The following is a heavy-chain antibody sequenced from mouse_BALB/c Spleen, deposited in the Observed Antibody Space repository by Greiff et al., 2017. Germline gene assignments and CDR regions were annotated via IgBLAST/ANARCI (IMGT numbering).Heavy chain of an antibody. CDR2: ISSGGSYT. CDR3: ARSTTVVAHDY. Sequence: DVQLVESGGDLVKPGGSLKLSCAASGFTFSSYGMSWVRQTPDKRLEWVATISSGGSYTYYPDSVKGRFTISRDNAKNTLYLQMSSLKSEDTAMYYCARSTTVVAHDYWGQGTTLTVSS. CDR1: GFTFSSYG. J-gene: IGHJ2*01. D-gene: IGHD1-1*01. V-gene: IGHV5-6*01.